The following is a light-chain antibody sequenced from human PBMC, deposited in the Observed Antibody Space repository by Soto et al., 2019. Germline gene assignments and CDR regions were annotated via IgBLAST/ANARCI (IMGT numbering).Light chain of an antibody. J-gene: IGKJ5*01. CDR3: QQYNNWPPT. CDR1: QSVSYN. V-gene: IGKV3-15*01. CDR2: GAS. Sequence: VMTQSPATLSVSPGGRATLSCRASQSVSYNLAWYQQKPGQAPRLLIFGASTRATGIPARFSGSGSGTEFTLTISSLQSEDFAVYYCQQYNNWPPTFGQGTRLEIK.